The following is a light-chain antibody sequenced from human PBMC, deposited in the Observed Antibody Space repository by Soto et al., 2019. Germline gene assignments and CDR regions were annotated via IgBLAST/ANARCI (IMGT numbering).Light chain of an antibody. CDR3: QQRSNWPLT. CDR1: QDTSRS. CDR2: AAS. V-gene: IGKV1-9*01. Sequence: DTQVTQSPSFLSASVGDRVTITCRASQDTSRSLGWYQQKPGKAPKLLIYAASTLHSGVPSRFSGSGSGTDFILTISSLEPEDFAVYYCQQRSNWPLTFGQGTRLEIK. J-gene: IGKJ5*01.